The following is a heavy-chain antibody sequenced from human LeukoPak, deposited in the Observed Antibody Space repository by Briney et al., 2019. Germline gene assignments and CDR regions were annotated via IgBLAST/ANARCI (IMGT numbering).Heavy chain of an antibody. V-gene: IGHV3-7*01. D-gene: IGHD3-10*01. CDR3: ARVGGSGKFSDYYYYMDV. CDR2: IKQDGSEK. CDR1: GFTLSSYW. Sequence: HPGVSLTLSCAASGFTLSSYWMSWARQAPGKGLEWVANIKQDGSEKYYVDSVKGRFTISRDNAKNSLYLQKNSLRAEDTAVYYCARVGGSGKFSDYYYYMDVWGKGTTVTVSS. J-gene: IGHJ6*03.